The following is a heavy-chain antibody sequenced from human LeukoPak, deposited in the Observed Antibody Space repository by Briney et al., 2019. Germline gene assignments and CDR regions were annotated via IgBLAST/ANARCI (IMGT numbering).Heavy chain of an antibody. CDR2: VVNSGSNA. V-gene: IGHV3-23*05. J-gene: IGHJ2*01. Sequence: PGGSLRLSCAASGFTFSTYAMSWVRQARGKGLEWVSGVVNSGSNAYYVDSVKGRFTISRDNSKNMLWLQMNSLRAEDTAVYYCAAAMTEYWYLDLWGRGTLVTVSS. D-gene: IGHD2-21*02. CDR1: GFTFSTYA. CDR3: AAAMTEYWYLDL.